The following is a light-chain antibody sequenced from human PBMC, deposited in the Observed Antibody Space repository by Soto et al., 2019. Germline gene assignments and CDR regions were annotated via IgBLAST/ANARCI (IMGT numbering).Light chain of an antibody. CDR3: SSYSSSNNPYV. J-gene: IGLJ1*01. CDR2: DVS. V-gene: IGLV2-14*01. CDR1: SSDIGTYNY. Sequence: QSALTQPASVSGSPGQSITISCTGTSSDIGTYNYVSWYQHHPGKVPKLMIYDVSNRPSGVSNRFSGSKSGNTASLTISGLQAEDEADYYCSSYSSSNNPYVFGTGTKVTVL.